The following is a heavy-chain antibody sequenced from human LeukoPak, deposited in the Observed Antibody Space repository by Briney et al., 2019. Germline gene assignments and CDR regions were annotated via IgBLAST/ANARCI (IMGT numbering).Heavy chain of an antibody. J-gene: IGHJ4*02. CDR2: INPGCGRT. D-gene: IGHD6-19*01. Sequence: ASVKVSCKASGYTFTNHYMHWVRQAPGQGLEWMGVINPGCGRTSYPQKFQGRVNMTRDTSTSTVYMELSSLRSEDTALYFCARDVVAGTYYFDNWGQGTLVTVSS. V-gene: IGHV1-46*01. CDR3: ARDVVAGTYYFDN. CDR1: GYTFTNHY.